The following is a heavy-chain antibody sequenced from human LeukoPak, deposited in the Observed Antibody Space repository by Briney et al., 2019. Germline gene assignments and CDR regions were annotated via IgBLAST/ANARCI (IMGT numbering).Heavy chain of an antibody. Sequence: SVKVSCRASGGTFSSYAISWVRQAPGQGLEWMGGIIPIFGTANYAQKFQGRVTITADESTSTAYMELSSLGSEDTAVYYCARGPRTGYYFDYWGQGTLVAASS. J-gene: IGHJ4*02. CDR1: GGTFSSYA. CDR3: ARGPRTGYYFDY. V-gene: IGHV1-69*01. CDR2: IIPIFGTA. D-gene: IGHD3-10*01.